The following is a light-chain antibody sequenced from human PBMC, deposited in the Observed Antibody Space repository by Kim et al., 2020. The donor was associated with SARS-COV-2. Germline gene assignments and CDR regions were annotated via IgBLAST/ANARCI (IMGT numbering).Light chain of an antibody. V-gene: IGKV4-1*01. CDR2: WAS. CDR3: QQSYNTTPT. CDR1: QSVLYSSNNKNY. J-gene: IGKJ1*01. Sequence: DIVMTQSPDSLAVSLGERATINCKSSQSVLYSSNNKNYLAWYQQKPGQPPKLLIYWASTRESGVPDRFSGSGSGTDFTLTISSLQAEDVEVYYCQQSYNTTPTFGQGTKVDIK.